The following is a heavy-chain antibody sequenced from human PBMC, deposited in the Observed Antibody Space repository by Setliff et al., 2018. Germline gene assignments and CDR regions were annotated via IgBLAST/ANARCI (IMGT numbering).Heavy chain of an antibody. CDR3: ASGSLGLLWFGEDSYYFDY. CDR1: GGSFSGYY. Sequence: SETLSLTCAVYGGSFSGYYWSWIRQPPGKRLEWIGEIIHSGSTNYNPSLKSRVTISMDTSKNQFSLKVSSVTAADTAVYYCASGSLGLLWFGEDSYYFDYWGQGTLVTVSS. V-gene: IGHV4-34*12. D-gene: IGHD3-10*01. CDR2: IIHSGST. J-gene: IGHJ4*02.